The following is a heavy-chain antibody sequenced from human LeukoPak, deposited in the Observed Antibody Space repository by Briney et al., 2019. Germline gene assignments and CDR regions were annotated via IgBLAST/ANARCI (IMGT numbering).Heavy chain of an antibody. J-gene: IGHJ4*02. CDR1: GGSFSGYY. Sequence: SETLSLTCAVYGGSFSGYYWSWIRQPPGKGLEWIGEINHSGSTNYNPSLKSRVTISVDTSKNQFSLKLSSVTAADTAVYYCARGPRIVGAPYYFDYWGRGTLVTVSS. V-gene: IGHV4-34*01. D-gene: IGHD1-26*01. CDR2: INHSGST. CDR3: ARGPRIVGAPYYFDY.